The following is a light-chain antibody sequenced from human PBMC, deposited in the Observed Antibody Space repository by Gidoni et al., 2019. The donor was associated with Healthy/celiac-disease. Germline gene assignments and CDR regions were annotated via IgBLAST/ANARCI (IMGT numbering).Light chain of an antibody. J-gene: IGKJ2*01. Sequence: EIVLTQSPGTLSLSPVERATLSCRASQSVSSSYLAWYQQKPGQAPRLLIYGASSGSGTDFTLTISRLEPEDFAVYYCQQYGSSPYTFGQGTKLEIK. CDR1: QSVSSSY. V-gene: IGKV3-20*01. CDR2: GAS. CDR3: QQYGSSPYT.